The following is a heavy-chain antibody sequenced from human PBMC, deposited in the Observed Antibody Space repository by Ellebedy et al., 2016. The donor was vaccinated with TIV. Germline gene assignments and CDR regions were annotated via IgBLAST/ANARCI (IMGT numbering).Heavy chain of an antibody. CDR1: GGSISSSSYY. CDR2: IYYSGST. CDR3: ARVPWAERGGYFDY. Sequence: MPSETLSLTCTVSGGSISSSSYYWGWIRQPPGKGLEWIGSIYYSGSTYYNPSLKSRVTISVDTSKNQFSLKLSSVTAADTAVYYCARVPWAERGGYFDYWGQGTLVTVSS. V-gene: IGHV4-39*07. J-gene: IGHJ4*02. D-gene: IGHD3-16*01.